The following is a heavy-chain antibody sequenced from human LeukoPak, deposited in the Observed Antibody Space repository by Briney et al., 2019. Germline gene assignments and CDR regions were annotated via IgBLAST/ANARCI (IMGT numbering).Heavy chain of an antibody. CDR3: ARAATGGNWFDP. CDR1: GYTFTSYG. CDR2: ISAYNGNT. Sequence: ASVKVSCKASGYTFTSYGISWVRQTPGQGLEWMGWISAYNGNTNYAQKLQGRVTMTTDTSTSTAYMELRSLRSDDTAVYYCARAATGGNWFDPWGQGTLVTVSS. V-gene: IGHV1-18*01. D-gene: IGHD1-14*01. J-gene: IGHJ5*02.